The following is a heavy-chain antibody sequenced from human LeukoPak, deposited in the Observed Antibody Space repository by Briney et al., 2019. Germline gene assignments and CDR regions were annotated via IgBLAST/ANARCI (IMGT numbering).Heavy chain of an antibody. Sequence: GASVKVSCKASGYTFTDSFMHWVRQAPGQGPEWMGRIHPNTGGTNYAQKFQGRVTMTSDPSLSAAYLELSGLTSDDTAVYYCARAPPVGPITSPDYWGQGTLVTVTS. CDR1: GYTFTDSF. V-gene: IGHV1-2*06. CDR3: ARAPPVGPITSPDY. D-gene: IGHD2-2*01. CDR2: IHPNTGGT. J-gene: IGHJ4*02.